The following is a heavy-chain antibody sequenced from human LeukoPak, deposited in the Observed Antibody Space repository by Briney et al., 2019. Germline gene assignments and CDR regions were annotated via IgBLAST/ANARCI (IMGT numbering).Heavy chain of an antibody. CDR3: AKDTSSSSSFFYLDV. J-gene: IGHJ6*03. CDR1: GFTFDDYA. Sequence: GGSLRLSCAASGFTFDDYAMDWVRQAPGKGLEWVSGISWNSRKMDYADSVRGRFTISRDNDKNSVYLQMNSLTAEDTALYYCAKDTSSSSSFFYLDVWGKGTAVTVSS. V-gene: IGHV3-9*01. CDR2: ISWNSRKM. D-gene: IGHD6-6*01.